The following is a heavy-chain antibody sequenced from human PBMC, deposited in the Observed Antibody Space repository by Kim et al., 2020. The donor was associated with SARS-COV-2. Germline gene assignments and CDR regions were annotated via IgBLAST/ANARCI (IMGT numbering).Heavy chain of an antibody. V-gene: IGHV1-69*02. Sequence: KCQGRVTIPANKSTSTAYMELSSLRSEDTAVYYCARPYYDFWSGQDAFDIWGQGTMVTVSS. J-gene: IGHJ3*02. CDR3: ARPYYDFWSGQDAFDI. D-gene: IGHD3-3*01.